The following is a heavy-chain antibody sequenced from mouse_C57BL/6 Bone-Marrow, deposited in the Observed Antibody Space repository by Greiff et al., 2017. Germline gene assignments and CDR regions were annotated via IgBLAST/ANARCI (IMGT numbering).Heavy chain of an antibody. D-gene: IGHD2-3*01. J-gene: IGHJ2*01. Sequence: EVQLQQSGTVLARPGASVKMSCTTSGFTFTSYWMHWVKQRPGQGLEWIGSIYPGNSDTSYNQKFKGKAKLTAVTSASTAYMELSSLTDEDSAVYYCTRMGGWLLLDYWGQGTTLTVSA. V-gene: IGHV1-5*01. CDR3: TRMGGWLLLDY. CDR2: IYPGNSDT. CDR1: GFTFTSYW.